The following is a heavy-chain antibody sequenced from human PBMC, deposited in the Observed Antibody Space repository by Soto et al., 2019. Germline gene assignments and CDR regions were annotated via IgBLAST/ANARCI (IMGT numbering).Heavy chain of an antibody. CDR3: AADANYNSGSYFGGGYSDYGMDV. J-gene: IGHJ6*02. D-gene: IGHD1-26*01. CDR1: GFTCTSSA. Sequence: SVKVSCKASGFTCTSSAVQWVRQARGQRLEWIGWIVVGSGNTNYAQKFQERVTITRDMSTSTAYMELSSLRSEDTAVYYCAADANYNSGSYFGGGYSDYGMDVWGQGTAVPVS. V-gene: IGHV1-58*01. CDR2: IVVGSGNT.